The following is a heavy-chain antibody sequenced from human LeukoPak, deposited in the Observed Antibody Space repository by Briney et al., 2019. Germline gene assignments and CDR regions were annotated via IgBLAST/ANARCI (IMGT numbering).Heavy chain of an antibody. CDR2: ISSSSSYI. CDR3: AELGITMIGGV. D-gene: IGHD3-10*02. CDR1: GFTFSSYN. V-gene: IGHV3-21*01. Sequence: GGSLRLSCAASGFTFSSYNMNWVRQAPGKGLEWVSFISSSSSYIYYADSLKGRFTISRDNAKNSLYLQMNSLRAEDTAVYYCAELGITMIGGVWGKGTTVTISS. J-gene: IGHJ6*04.